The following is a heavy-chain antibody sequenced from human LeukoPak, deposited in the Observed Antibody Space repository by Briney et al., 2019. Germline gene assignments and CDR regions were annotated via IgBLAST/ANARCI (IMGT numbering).Heavy chain of an antibody. CDR1: GGTFSSYA. J-gene: IGHJ4*02. V-gene: IGHV1-69*04. CDR2: IIPILGIA. Sequence: SVKVSCKASGGTFSSYAISWVRQAPGQGLEWMGRIIPILGIANYAQKFQGRVTITADKSTSTAYIELSSLRSEDTAVYYCARETYPDTGYFDYWGQGTLVTVSS. CDR3: ARETYPDTGYFDY.